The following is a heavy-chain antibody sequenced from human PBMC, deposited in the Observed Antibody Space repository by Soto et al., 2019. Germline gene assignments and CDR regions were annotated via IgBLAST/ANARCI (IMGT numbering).Heavy chain of an antibody. D-gene: IGHD5-12*01. V-gene: IGHV1-69*12. J-gene: IGHJ4*02. CDR1: GGTFSSYA. CDR2: IVPIVDTS. Sequence: QVQWVKSGAEVRQPASSVKVSCKTSGGTFSSYAFSWVRQAPGKGLEWMGGIVPIVDTSTYAQKFQGRVTITADESTSTVYMELSSLRSDDTAVYYCVRVVAIPGYPDNWGQGTLVTVSS. CDR3: VRVVAIPGYPDN.